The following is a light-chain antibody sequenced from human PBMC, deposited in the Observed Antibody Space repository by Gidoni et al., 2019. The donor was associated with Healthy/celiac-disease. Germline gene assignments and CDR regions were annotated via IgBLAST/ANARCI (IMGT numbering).Light chain of an antibody. CDR1: RSDVGSYNL. CDR2: EVS. V-gene: IGLV2-23*02. J-gene: IGLJ1*01. CDR3: CSYAGSSTWV. Sequence: QSALTQPASVSGSPGQSITISCTGTRSDVGSYNLVSWYQQHPGKAPKLMIYEVSKRPPGVSNRFSGSKSGNTASLTISGLQAEDEADYYCCSYAGSSTWVFGTGTKVTVL.